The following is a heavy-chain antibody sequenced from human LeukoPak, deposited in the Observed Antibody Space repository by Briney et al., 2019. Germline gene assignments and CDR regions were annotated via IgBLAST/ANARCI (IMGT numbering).Heavy chain of an antibody. CDR3: ARYGLLGISEINGFDN. CDR1: GYSISSGYY. V-gene: IGHV4-38-2*02. D-gene: IGHD2-15*01. Sequence: SETLSLTCSVSGYSISSGYYWDRIRQPPGKGLEWIGEINHSGSTNYNPSLKSRVTISVDTSKNQFSLKLSSVTAADTAVYYCARYGLLGISEINGFDNWGQGTMVTVSS. J-gene: IGHJ3*02. CDR2: INHSGST.